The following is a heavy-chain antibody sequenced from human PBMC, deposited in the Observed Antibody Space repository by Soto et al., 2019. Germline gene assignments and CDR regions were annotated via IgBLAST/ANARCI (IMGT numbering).Heavy chain of an antibody. CDR2: IRSEADGGTT. D-gene: IGHD1-26*01. J-gene: IGHJ6*03. CDR3: TTLPQRIGTYYYYYYTDV. Sequence: EVQLVESGGGLVKPGGSLRLSCAASGFAFSDAWMGWVRLAPGKGLEWVGRIRSEADGGTTDYAAPVRTRLTISRDDSDRTLHLQMNSLKTEDTAVYYCTTLPQRIGTYYYYYYTDVWGKGTTVTVSS. V-gene: IGHV3-15*01. CDR1: GFAFSDAW.